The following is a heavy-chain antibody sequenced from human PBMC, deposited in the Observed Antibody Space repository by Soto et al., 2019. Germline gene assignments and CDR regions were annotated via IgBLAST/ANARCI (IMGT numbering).Heavy chain of an antibody. D-gene: IGHD3-22*01. Sequence: GGSLRLSCAASGFTFSDYAMHWVRQAPGKGLEWVAVVSHDGRNTHYADSVKGRFTISRDSSKNTLYLQMSSLRAEDTALYYCAKDRFYYDSSAYYYDAFDIWGQGTMVTVSS. V-gene: IGHV3-30*18. CDR1: GFTFSDYA. CDR3: AKDRFYYDSSAYYYDAFDI. CDR2: VSHDGRNT. J-gene: IGHJ3*02.